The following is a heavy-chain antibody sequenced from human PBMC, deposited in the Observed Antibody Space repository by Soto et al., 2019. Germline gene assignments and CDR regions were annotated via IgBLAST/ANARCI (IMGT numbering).Heavy chain of an antibody. Sequence: EVQLVESGGGLVQPGGSLRLSCAVSGFSFSDHYMDWVRQAPGKGLEWVGRIRKKTNSYTTEYAASVKGRFTISRDDSKDTLYRQMNSLKTEDTAVYYCVRVGDRYNYDYWGQGTLVTVSS. CDR3: VRVGDRYNYDY. D-gene: IGHD3-3*01. V-gene: IGHV3-72*01. J-gene: IGHJ4*02. CDR2: IRKKTNSYTT. CDR1: GFSFSDHY.